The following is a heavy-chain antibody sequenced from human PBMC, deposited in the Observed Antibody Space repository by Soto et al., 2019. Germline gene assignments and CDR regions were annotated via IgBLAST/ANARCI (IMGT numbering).Heavy chain of an antibody. Sequence: SEPLSLTCAVYGGTFSGYYWSWIRKPPGKGLEWIGEINHSGSTNYNPSLKSRVTISVDTSKNQFSLKLSSVTAADTAVYYCARGPTRSATNSDVWGKGTTVTVSS. J-gene: IGHJ6*04. V-gene: IGHV4-34*01. CDR1: GGTFSGYY. CDR3: ARGPTRSATNSDV. D-gene: IGHD2-8*01. CDR2: INHSGST.